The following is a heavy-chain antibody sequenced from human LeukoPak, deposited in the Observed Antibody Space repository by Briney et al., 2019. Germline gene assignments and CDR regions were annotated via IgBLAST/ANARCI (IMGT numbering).Heavy chain of an antibody. Sequence: GASVKVSCKVSGYTLTELSMHWVRQAPGKGLEWMGGFDPEDGETIYAQKFQGRVTMTEDTSTDTAYMELSSLRSEDTAVYYCATGGGGRMVRGVIRHYYYGMDVWGQGTTVTVSS. CDR1: GYTLTELS. D-gene: IGHD3-10*01. J-gene: IGHJ6*02. CDR3: ATGGGGRMVRGVIRHYYYGMDV. CDR2: FDPEDGET. V-gene: IGHV1-24*01.